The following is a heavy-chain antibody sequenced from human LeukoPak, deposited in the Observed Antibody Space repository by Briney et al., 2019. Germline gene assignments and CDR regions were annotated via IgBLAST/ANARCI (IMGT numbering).Heavy chain of an antibody. Sequence: PSETLSLTCAVYGGSFSGYYWSWIRQPPGEGLEWIGEINHSGSTNYNPSLRSRVTISVDTSKNQFSLKLSSVTAADTAVYYCARRRSAFDIWGQGTMVTVSS. CDR2: INHSGST. J-gene: IGHJ3*02. CDR3: ARRRSAFDI. CDR1: GGSFSGYY. V-gene: IGHV4-34*01.